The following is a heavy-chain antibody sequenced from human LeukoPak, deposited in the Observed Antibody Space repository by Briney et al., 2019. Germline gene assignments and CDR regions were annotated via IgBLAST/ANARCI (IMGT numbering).Heavy chain of an antibody. Sequence: GGSLRLSCAASGFTFSSYAMSWVRQAPARGLEWVSSLRGGGETFYADSVKGRFTLSRDESRNTVYLQMNNLRVGDTAIYYCAKGRTVLNDALDVWGQGTMVTVSS. J-gene: IGHJ3*01. D-gene: IGHD4-11*01. CDR1: GFTFSSYA. CDR2: LRGGGET. CDR3: AKGRTVLNDALDV. V-gene: IGHV3-23*01.